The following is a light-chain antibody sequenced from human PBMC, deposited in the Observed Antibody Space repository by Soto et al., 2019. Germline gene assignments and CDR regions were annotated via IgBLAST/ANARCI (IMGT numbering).Light chain of an antibody. J-gene: IGKJ4*01. V-gene: IGKV3-11*01. Sequence: EIVLTQSPATLSLSPGERATLSCRASQSVNIYLAWYQQKPGQAPRLLIYDASNRATGIPARFSGSGSGTDFTLTISGLEPEDFATYYCQQSYSTPLTFGGGTKVDIK. CDR3: QQSYSTPLT. CDR2: DAS. CDR1: QSVNIY.